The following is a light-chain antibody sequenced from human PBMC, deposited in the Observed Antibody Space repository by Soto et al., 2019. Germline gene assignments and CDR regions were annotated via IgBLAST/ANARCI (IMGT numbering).Light chain of an antibody. J-gene: IGKJ1*01. V-gene: IGKV3-20*01. CDR1: QSVSSSY. Sequence: EIVLTQSPGTLSLSPGERDTLSCRASQSVSSSYLAWYQQKPGQAPRLLIYGASNRATGVPDRFSGSGSGTDFTLTISRLEPEDFAVYYCQQYGSSPLTFGQGTKV. CDR3: QQYGSSPLT. CDR2: GAS.